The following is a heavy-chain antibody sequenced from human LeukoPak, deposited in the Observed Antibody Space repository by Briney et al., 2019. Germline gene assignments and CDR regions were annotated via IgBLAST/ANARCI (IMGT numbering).Heavy chain of an antibody. Sequence: GGSLRLSGAASGFTFSSQGMNWVRQAAGKGLEWVSGMGGGGGFITYYADSVKGRFTVSRDNSKNTLYLQMNSLRAEDPALYYCARYLRKLYGVGGDYYFYMDVWGKGTTVTVSS. J-gene: IGHJ6*03. V-gene: IGHV3-23*01. CDR1: GFTFSSQG. D-gene: IGHD3-16*01. CDR3: ARYLRKLYGVGGDYYFYMDV. CDR2: MGGGGGFIT.